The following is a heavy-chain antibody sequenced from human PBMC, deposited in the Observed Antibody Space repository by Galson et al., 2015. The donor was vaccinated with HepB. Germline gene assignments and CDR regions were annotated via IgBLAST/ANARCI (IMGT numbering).Heavy chain of an antibody. CDR3: AREGGEDYGDYLAY. Sequence: SLRLSCAASGFIVSSKYMTWVRQAPGKGLEWVSLIYTSGSTHYADSVKGRFTISRDKSKNTLYLQMNSLRADETAVYYCAREGGEDYGDYLAYWGQGTLVTVSS. D-gene: IGHD4-17*01. V-gene: IGHV3-53*01. J-gene: IGHJ4*02. CDR2: IYTSGST. CDR1: GFIVSSKY.